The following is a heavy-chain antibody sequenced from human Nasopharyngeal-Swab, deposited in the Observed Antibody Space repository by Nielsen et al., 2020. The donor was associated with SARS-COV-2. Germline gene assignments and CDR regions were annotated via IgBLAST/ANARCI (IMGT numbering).Heavy chain of an antibody. CDR2: TSSRSGDI. CDR3: ARDLEGIFDH. D-gene: IGHD6-13*01. Sequence: WIRQPPGKGLEWVSSTSSRSGDISYTDSVKGRFSISRDNAKNSRYLQMNSLRVEDTAVYYCARDLEGIFDHWGQGALVTVSS. J-gene: IGHJ4*02. V-gene: IGHV3-21*01.